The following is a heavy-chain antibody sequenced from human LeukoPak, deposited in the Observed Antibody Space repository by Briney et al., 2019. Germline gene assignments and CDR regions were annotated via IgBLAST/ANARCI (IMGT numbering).Heavy chain of an antibody. CDR2: ISAYNGNT. V-gene: IGHV1-18*01. J-gene: IGHJ5*02. Sequence: ASVKVSCKASGYTFTSYGISWVRQAPGQGLEWMGWISAYNGNTNYAQKLQGRVTMTTDTSTSTAYMELRSLRSDDTAMYYCARADTATGWFDPWGQGTLVTVSS. CDR1: GYTFTSYG. D-gene: IGHD5-18*01. CDR3: ARADTATGWFDP.